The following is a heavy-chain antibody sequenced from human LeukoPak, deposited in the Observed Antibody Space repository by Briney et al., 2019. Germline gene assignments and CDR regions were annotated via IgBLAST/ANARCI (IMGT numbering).Heavy chain of an antibody. V-gene: IGHV5-51*01. J-gene: IGHJ3*02. Sequence: GESLKISCKGSGYSFTSYWIGWVRQMPGKGLEWMGIIYPGDSDTRYSPSFQGQVTISADKSISTAYLQWSSLKASDTAMYYCARHSIAAAVYDAFDIWGQGTMVTVSS. CDR3: ARHSIAAAVYDAFDI. D-gene: IGHD6-13*01. CDR2: IYPGDSDT. CDR1: GYSFTSYW.